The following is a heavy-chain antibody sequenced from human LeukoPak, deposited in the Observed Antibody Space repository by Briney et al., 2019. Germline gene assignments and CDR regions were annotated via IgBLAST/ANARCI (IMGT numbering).Heavy chain of an antibody. J-gene: IGHJ4*02. CDR2: IYYSGST. CDR1: GGSISSSSHY. D-gene: IGHD1-26*01. V-gene: IGHV4-39*01. CDR3: ARTYIVGPTRHFDY. Sequence: SETLSLTCTASGGSISSSSHYWGWIRQPPGKGLEWVGSIYYSGSTYYNPPLKSRVTISVDTSKNQFSLKLSSVTAADTAVYFCARTYIVGPTRHFDYWGQGTLVTVSS.